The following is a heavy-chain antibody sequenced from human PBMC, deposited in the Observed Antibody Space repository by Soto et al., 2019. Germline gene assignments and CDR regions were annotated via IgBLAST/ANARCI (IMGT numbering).Heavy chain of an antibody. CDR1: GFTFSSYG. CDR2: ISYDGSNK. D-gene: IGHD3-10*01. J-gene: IGHJ3*02. Sequence: GGSLRLSCAASGFTFSSYGMHWVRQAPGKGLEWVAVISYDGSNKYYADSVKGRFTISRDNSKNTLYLQMNSLRAEDTAVYYSQTGRLVSGAFDIWGQGTMVTVSS. CDR3: QTGRLVSGAFDI. V-gene: IGHV3-30*03.